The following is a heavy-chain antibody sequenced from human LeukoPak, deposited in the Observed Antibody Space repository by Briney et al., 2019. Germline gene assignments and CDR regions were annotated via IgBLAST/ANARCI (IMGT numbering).Heavy chain of an antibody. V-gene: IGHV3-23*01. CDR3: ATDPGTMIVVP. CDR1: GFTFSSYA. CDR2: ISGSGGST. Sequence: PGGSLRLSCAASGFTFSSYAMSWVRQAPGKGLEWVSTISGSGGSTYYADSVKGRFTISRDNAKDSLFLQMNSLRAEDTAVYYCATDPGTMIVVPWGQGTLVTVSS. J-gene: IGHJ4*02. D-gene: IGHD3-22*01.